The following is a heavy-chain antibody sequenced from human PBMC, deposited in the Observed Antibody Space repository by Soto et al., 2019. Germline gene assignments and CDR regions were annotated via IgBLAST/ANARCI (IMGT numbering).Heavy chain of an antibody. J-gene: IGHJ4*02. CDR3: AREGGESSDGLCYFDS. CDR1: GGSTSSDNY. V-gene: IGHV4-30-4*01. CDR2: IYYSVNT. Sequence: QVQLQESGPGLVKPSQTLSLTCTVSGGSTSSDNYWSWIRQPPGKGLEWIGHIYYSVNTDYTPSLKSRLAISIYTSKNQFSLKLSSVTAADTAVYFCAREGGESSDGLCYFDSWGQGSLVTVSS. D-gene: IGHD3-16*01.